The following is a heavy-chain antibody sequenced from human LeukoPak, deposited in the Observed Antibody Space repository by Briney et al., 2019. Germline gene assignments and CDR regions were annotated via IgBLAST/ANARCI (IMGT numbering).Heavy chain of an antibody. CDR2: IYTSGST. J-gene: IGHJ6*03. V-gene: IGHV4-4*07. CDR3: ARVGNIVVGDYYYMDV. CDR1: GGSISSYY. Sequence: SETLSLTSTVSGGSISSYYWSWIRQPAGKGLEWIGRIYTSGSTNYNPSLKSRVTMSVDTSKNQFSLKLSSVTAADTAVYYCARVGNIVVGDYYYMDVWGKGTTVTVSS. D-gene: IGHD2-2*01.